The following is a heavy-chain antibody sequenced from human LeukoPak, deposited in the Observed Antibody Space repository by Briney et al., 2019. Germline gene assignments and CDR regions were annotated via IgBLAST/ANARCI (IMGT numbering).Heavy chain of an antibody. J-gene: IGHJ4*02. V-gene: IGHV3-30*04. CDR1: GFTFDDYA. CDR2: ISYDGSNK. Sequence: PGGSLRLSCAASGFTFDDYAMHWVRQAPGKGLEWVAVISYDGSNKYYADSVKGRFTISRDNSKNTLYLQMNSLRAEDTAVYYCAREGTAMVTTLDYWGQGTLVTVSS. CDR3: AREGTAMVTTLDY. D-gene: IGHD5-18*01.